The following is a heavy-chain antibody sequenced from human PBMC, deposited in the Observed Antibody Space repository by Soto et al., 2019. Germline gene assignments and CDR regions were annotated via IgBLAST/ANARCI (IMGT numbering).Heavy chain of an antibody. CDR3: SKGSGLRYLDWRFEY. V-gene: IGHV1-69*06. D-gene: IGHD3-9*01. J-gene: IGHJ4*02. CDR1: GGTFTNYT. CDR2: IIPIFGTT. Sequence: QVQLVQSGAEVKKPGSSVKVSCKASGGTFTNYTISWVRQAPGQGREWMGGIIPIFGTTNHAQKLQGGVTINANKTTTTADMELSSLRSRDKGVDYCSKGSGLRYLDWRFEYWGQGTLVTVSS.